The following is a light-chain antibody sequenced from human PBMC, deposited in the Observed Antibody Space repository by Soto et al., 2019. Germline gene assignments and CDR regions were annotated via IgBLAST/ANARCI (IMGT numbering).Light chain of an antibody. V-gene: IGKV1-5*03. J-gene: IGKJ1*01. CDR1: QTISSW. CDR3: QQYFSHWT. Sequence: DIQMTQSPSTLSASVGNRVTITCRASQTISSWLARYQQKPGRAPKLLIYRASTLQSGVPSRFSGSGSGTEFTLTISSLQPDYFATDYCQQYFSHWTFGQGTKVE. CDR2: RAS.